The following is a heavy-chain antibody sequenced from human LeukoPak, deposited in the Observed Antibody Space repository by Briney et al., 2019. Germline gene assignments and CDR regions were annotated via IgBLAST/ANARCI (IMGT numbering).Heavy chain of an antibody. V-gene: IGHV7-4-1*02. J-gene: IGHJ4*02. Sequence: ASVKVSCTASGYTFTNYDMNWVRQAPGQGLEWMGWINTNTGNPTYAQGFTGRFVFSLDTSVSTAYLQISSLKAEDTAVYYCARDPNHYYDSSGYYGDYWGQGTLVTVSS. CDR2: INTNTGNP. D-gene: IGHD3-22*01. CDR3: ARDPNHYYDSSGYYGDY. CDR1: GYTFTNYD.